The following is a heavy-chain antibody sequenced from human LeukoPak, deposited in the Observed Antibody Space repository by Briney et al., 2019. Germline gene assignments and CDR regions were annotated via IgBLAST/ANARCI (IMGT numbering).Heavy chain of an antibody. CDR2: IYHSGIT. J-gene: IGHJ4*02. CDR3: ATLVSTRYYFDY. V-gene: IGHV4-59*04. D-gene: IGHD5/OR15-5a*01. CDR1: GGSISSYY. Sequence: SETLSLTCTVSGGSISSYYWGWIRQPPGKGLEWIGNIYHSGITYYNHFNSSLKSRVTISIDTSKNQFSLRLTSVTAADTAVYFCATLVSTRYYFDYWGQGTLATVSS.